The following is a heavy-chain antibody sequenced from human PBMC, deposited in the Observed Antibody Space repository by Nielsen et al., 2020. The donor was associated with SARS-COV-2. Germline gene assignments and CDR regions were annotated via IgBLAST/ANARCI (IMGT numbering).Heavy chain of an antibody. V-gene: IGHV3-7*01. Sequence: GGSLRLSCAASGFTFSSYEMSWVRQAPGKGLEWVANIKEDGSEKYYVGSVKGRFTISRDNANNSLYLQMNSLRAEDTAVYYCAREGVWGQGTMVTVSS. CDR3: AREGV. CDR1: GFTFSSYE. J-gene: IGHJ3*01. CDR2: IKEDGSEK.